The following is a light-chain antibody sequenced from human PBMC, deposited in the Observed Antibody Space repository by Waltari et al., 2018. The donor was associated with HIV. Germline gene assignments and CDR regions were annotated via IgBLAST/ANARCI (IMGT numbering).Light chain of an antibody. CDR3: CSYAGSYTV. V-gene: IGLV2-11*01. CDR1: SSDVGGYNY. J-gene: IGLJ2*01. CDR2: DVS. Sequence: QSALTQPRSVSGSPGQSVTISCTGTSSDVGGYNYVSWYQQHPGKAPKFMIYDVSKRPSGVPDRFSVSKSGNTASLTISGLQAEDEADYYCCSYAGSYTVFGGGTKLTVL.